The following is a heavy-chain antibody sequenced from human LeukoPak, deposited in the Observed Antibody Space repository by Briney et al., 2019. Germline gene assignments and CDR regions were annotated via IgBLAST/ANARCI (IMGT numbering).Heavy chain of an antibody. D-gene: IGHD6-19*01. CDR2: IIPIFGTA. Sequence: GASVKVSCKASGGTFSSYAISWVRQAPGQGLEWMGGIIPIFGTANYAQKFQGRVTITADESTSTAYMELSSLRSEDTAVYYCAKGRSSGWSSSFDYWGQGTLVTVSS. V-gene: IGHV1-69*13. CDR3: AKGRSSGWSSSFDY. J-gene: IGHJ4*02. CDR1: GGTFSSYA.